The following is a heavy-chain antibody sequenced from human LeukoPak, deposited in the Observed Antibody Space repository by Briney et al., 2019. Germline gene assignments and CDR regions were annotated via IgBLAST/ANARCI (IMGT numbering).Heavy chain of an antibody. CDR2: INPNSGGT. CDR1: GYTFTGYY. V-gene: IGHV1-2*02. J-gene: IGHJ4*02. CDR3: ARTGYSSGWLDY. Sequence: AASVKVSCKASGYTFTGYYMHWVRQAPGQGLEWMGWINPNSGGTNYAQKFQGRVTMTRDTSISTAHMELSRLRSDDTAAYYCARTGYSSGWLDYWGQGTLVTVSS. D-gene: IGHD6-19*01.